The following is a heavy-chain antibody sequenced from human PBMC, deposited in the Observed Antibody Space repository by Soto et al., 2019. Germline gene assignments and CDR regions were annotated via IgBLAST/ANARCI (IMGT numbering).Heavy chain of an antibody. CDR1: GFTFSSYG. V-gene: IGHV3-33*01. CDR2: IWYDGSNK. Sequence: QVQLVESGGGVVQPGRSLRLSCAASGFTFSSYGMHWVRQAPGKGLEWVAVIWYDGSNKYYADSVKGRFTISRDNSKNTLYLQMNSLRAEDTAVYYCERDLGTVTPEYYFDYWGQGTLVTVSS. D-gene: IGHD4-17*01. CDR3: ERDLGTVTPEYYFDY. J-gene: IGHJ4*02.